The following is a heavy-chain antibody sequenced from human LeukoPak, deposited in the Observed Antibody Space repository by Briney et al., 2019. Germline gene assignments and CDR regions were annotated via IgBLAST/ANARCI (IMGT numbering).Heavy chain of an antibody. J-gene: IGHJ5*02. CDR1: GGSISSSNW. Sequence: SETLSLTCAVSGGSISSSNWWSWVRQPPGKGLEWIGEIYHSGSTNYNPSLKSRVTISVDKSKNQFSLKLSSVTAADTAVYYCACIVVVVAATRSHWFDPWGQGTLVTVSS. V-gene: IGHV4-4*02. CDR2: IYHSGST. D-gene: IGHD2-15*01. CDR3: ACIVVVVAATRSHWFDP.